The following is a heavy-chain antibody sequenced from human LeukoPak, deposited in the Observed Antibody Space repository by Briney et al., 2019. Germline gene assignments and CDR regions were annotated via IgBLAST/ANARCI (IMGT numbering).Heavy chain of an antibody. CDR2: IIPIIPKT. V-gene: IGHV1-69*04. CDR1: GDTFANYA. Sequence: SVKVSCKASGDTFANYAINWVRQAPGQGLEWMGRIIPIIPKTDYAQKFQGRVTITTDKSTSTAYLELSSLRSEDPAVYYCARDPKVIVVPDSRNDRNDPWGQGTLVTVSS. CDR3: ARDPKVIVVPDSRNDRNDP. D-gene: IGHD1-1*01. J-gene: IGHJ5*02.